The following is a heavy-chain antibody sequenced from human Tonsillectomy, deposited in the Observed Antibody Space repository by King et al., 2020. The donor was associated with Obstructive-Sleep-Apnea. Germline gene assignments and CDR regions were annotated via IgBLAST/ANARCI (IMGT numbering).Heavy chain of an antibody. V-gene: IGHV4-59*01. CDR1: GGSISYYY. CDR3: ARGGYFDY. Sequence: VQLQESGPGLVKPSETLSLTCTVSGGSISYYYWSWIRQPPGKGLEWIGCIYYSGSTNYNPSLKSRVTISVDTAKNQFSLKLSSVTAADTAVYYCARGGYFDYWGQGTLVTVSS. CDR2: IYYSGST. J-gene: IGHJ4*02.